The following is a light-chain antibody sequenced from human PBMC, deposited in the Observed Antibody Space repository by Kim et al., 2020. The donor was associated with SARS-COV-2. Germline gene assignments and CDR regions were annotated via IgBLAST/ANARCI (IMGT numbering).Light chain of an antibody. CDR1: SFRSSY. Sequence: LGRTVRITFKGNSFRSSYATWYQQRPGQAPILVIYGRNKRPSGIPDRFSASTSGNTASLTITGAQAEDEADYYCNSRDSSGNHVIFGGGTQLTVL. V-gene: IGLV3-19*01. CDR3: NSRDSSGNHVI. CDR2: GRN. J-gene: IGLJ2*01.